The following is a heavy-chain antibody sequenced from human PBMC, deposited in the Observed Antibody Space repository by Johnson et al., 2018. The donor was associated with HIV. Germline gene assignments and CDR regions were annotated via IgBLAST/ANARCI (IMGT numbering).Heavy chain of an antibody. D-gene: IGHD4-23*01. CDR1: GFTFSSYA. CDR2: ISYDGTTK. Sequence: VQLVESGGGVFQPGRSLRLSCAASGFTFSSYAMHWVRQAPGKGLEWVAVISYDGTTKYYADSVKGRFTISRDNSKTSLSLQMNSLRTEDTAVYYCARELKDGDYSRGAFDLWGQGTMVTVTS. V-gene: IGHV3-30*04. J-gene: IGHJ3*01. CDR3: ARELKDGDYSRGAFDL.